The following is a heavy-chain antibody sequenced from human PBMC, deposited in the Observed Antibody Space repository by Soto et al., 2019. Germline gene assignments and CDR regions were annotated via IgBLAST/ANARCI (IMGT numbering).Heavy chain of an antibody. V-gene: IGHV1-18*01. CDR2: ISAYNGNT. J-gene: IGHJ6*03. CDR3: ARRMTTEDYYYYMDV. CDR1: GGTYSSYA. D-gene: IGHD4-17*01. Sequence: ASVKVSCKASGGTYSSYAISWVRQAPGQGLEWMGWISAYNGNTNYAQKLQGRVTMTTDTSTSTAYMELRSLRSDDTAVYYCARRMTTEDYYYYMDVWGKGTTVTVSS.